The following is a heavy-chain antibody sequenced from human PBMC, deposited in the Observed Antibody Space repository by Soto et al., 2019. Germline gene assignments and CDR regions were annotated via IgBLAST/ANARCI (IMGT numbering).Heavy chain of an antibody. CDR3: AKGCDILTGYYFDY. J-gene: IGHJ4*02. CDR2: ISGSGGST. Sequence: GGSLRLSCSASGFTFSSYAMSWVRQAPGKGLEWVSAISGSGGSTYYADSVKGRFTIPRDNSKNTLYLQMNSLRAEDTAVYYCAKGCDILTGYYFDYWGQGTLVTVSS. V-gene: IGHV3-23*01. D-gene: IGHD3-9*01. CDR1: GFTFSSYA.